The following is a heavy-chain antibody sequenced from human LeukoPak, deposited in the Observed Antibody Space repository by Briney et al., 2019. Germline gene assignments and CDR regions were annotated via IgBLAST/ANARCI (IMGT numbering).Heavy chain of an antibody. D-gene: IGHD2-15*01. J-gene: IGHJ1*01. V-gene: IGHV4-4*09. Sequence: KPSETLSLTCTVSGDSATSGYWSWIRQPPGKGLEWIGYIYDSGITDYNPSLKSRLTISVDTSNNQFSLNLSSVTAADTAVYYCAGRGHRYSRDWGQGILVTVSS. CDR2: IYDSGIT. CDR3: AGRGHRYSRD. CDR1: GDSATSGY.